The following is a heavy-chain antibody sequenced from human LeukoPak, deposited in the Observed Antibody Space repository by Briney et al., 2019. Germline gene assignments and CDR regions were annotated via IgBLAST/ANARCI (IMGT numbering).Heavy chain of an antibody. V-gene: IGHV4-61*02. D-gene: IGHD2-2*01. CDR1: GGSISSSSYY. J-gene: IGHJ4*02. Sequence: SETLSLTCTVSGGSISSSSYYWSWIRQPAGKGLEWIGRIYTSGSTNYNPSLKSRVTISVDTSKNQFSLKLSSVTAADTAVYYCARETFVVVPAALDYWGQGTLVTVSS. CDR2: IYTSGST. CDR3: ARETFVVVPAALDY.